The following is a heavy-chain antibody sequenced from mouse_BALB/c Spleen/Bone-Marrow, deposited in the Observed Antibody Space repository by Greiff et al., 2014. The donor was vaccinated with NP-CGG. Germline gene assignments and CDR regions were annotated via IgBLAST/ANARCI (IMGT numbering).Heavy chain of an antibody. D-gene: IGHD1-1*01. V-gene: IGHV1-37*01. CDR1: GYSFSGYF. CDR3: GRGGTVVTKGSTYWYFDL. CDR2: INPYNGEC. J-gene: IGHJ1*01. Sequence: EVQLVESGPDLVKPGASVKISCKASGYSFSGYFMNWVKQSHGKSLEWIGRINPYNGECFYNQKFKDKATLTVDKSSTTAHMDLLSLTSEDSAVYYCGRGGTVVTKGSTYWYFDLWGAGTTVTVSS.